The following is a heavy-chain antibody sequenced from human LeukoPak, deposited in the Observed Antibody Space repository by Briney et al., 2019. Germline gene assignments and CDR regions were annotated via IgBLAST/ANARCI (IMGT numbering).Heavy chain of an antibody. CDR1: GFTFFNYG. J-gene: IGHJ4*02. Sequence: GGSLRLSCEASGFTFFNYGVHWVRQAPGKGLEWVSLISYDGGNQKYADSVKGRFTISRDNSKNTLYLQMNSLRAEDTAVYYCANTPDDDYWGQGTLVTVSS. D-gene: IGHD2-15*01. V-gene: IGHV3-30*18. CDR3: ANTPDDDY. CDR2: ISYDGGNQ.